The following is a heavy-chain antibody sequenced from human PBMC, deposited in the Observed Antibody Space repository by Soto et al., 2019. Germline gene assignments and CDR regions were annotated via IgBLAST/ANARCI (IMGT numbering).Heavy chain of an antibody. CDR2: INHSGST. J-gene: IGHJ6*02. Sequence: PSETLSLTCAVYGGSFSGYYWSWIRQPPGKGLEWIGEINHSGSTNYNPSLKSRVTISVDTSKNQFSLKLSSVTAADTAVYYCARHTLRGIAAAGEYYYGMDVWGQGTTVTLSS. D-gene: IGHD6-13*01. CDR3: ARHTLRGIAAAGEYYYGMDV. CDR1: GGSFSGYY. V-gene: IGHV4-34*01.